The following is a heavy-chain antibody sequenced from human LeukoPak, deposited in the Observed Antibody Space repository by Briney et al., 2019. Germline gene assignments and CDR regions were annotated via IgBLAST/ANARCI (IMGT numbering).Heavy chain of an antibody. CDR2: IRYGSNK. CDR3: ARDTESSGVVIFRPQDL. J-gene: IGHJ5*02. V-gene: IGHV3-30*02. Sequence: PGGSLRLSCAASGFTFSSYGMLWVRQAPGKGLEWVAFIRYGSNKYYADSVKGRFTISRDNAKNSLYLQMNSLRAEDTAVYYCARDTESSGVVIFRPQDLWGQGTLVTVSS. CDR1: GFTFSSYG. D-gene: IGHD3-3*01.